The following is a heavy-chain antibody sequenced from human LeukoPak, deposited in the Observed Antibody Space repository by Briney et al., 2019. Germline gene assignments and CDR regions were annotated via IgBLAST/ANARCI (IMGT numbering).Heavy chain of an antibody. J-gene: IGHJ4*02. CDR3: ARNDFWMDFDY. Sequence: ASVKVSCKASGYTFTGCYMHWVRQAPGQGLEWMGWINPKSGGTNFAQKFQGRVTMTRDTSISTAYMELSRLRSDDTAVYYCARNDFWMDFDYWGQGTLVTVSS. CDR1: GYTFTGCY. D-gene: IGHD3-3*01. V-gene: IGHV1-2*02. CDR2: INPKSGGT.